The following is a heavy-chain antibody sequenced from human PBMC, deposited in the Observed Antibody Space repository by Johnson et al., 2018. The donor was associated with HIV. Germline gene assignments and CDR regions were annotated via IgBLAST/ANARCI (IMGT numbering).Heavy chain of an antibody. V-gene: IGHV3-20*04. Sequence: VQLVESGGGLVQPGRSLKLSCAASGFTFDDYAMHWVRQTPGKGLEWVSAINWNAGRTGYTDSVKGRFTISRDNAKNSLYLQMNSLRAGDTAVYYCARGAGVGAFDIWGQGTMVTVSS. CDR3: ARGAGVGAFDI. D-gene: IGHD6-19*01. CDR2: INWNAGRT. J-gene: IGHJ3*02. CDR1: GFTFDDYA.